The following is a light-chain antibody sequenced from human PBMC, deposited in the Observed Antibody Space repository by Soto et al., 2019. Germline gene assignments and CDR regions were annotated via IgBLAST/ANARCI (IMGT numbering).Light chain of an antibody. Sequence: EIVLTQSPGTLSLSPGERATLSCRASQTLSNSNLAWYQQKPGQAPRLLIHGVSSRATGIPDRFSGSGSETDFTLTITRVEPEDFAVYYCQQYGSSPTFGQGTKVEIK. CDR2: GVS. CDR3: QQYGSSPT. J-gene: IGKJ1*01. V-gene: IGKV3-20*01. CDR1: QTLSNSN.